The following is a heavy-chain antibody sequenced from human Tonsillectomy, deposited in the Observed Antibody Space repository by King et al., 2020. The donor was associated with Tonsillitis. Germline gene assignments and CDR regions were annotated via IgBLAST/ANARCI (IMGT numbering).Heavy chain of an antibody. J-gene: IGHJ3*02. Sequence: VQLVESGGGVVRPGGSLRLSCAASGFTFDDYGMSWVRQTPGKGLEWVSGINWNGGSTGYADSVKGRFTISRDNAKNSLYLQMDSLRAEDTALYYCARNRGPTYTYVFDIWGQGTMVTVSS. D-gene: IGHD5-18*01. CDR2: INWNGGST. V-gene: IGHV3-20*04. CDR1: GFTFDDYG. CDR3: ARNRGPTYTYVFDI.